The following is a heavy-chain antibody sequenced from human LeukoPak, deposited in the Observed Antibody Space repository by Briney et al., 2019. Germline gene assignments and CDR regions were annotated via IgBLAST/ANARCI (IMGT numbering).Heavy chain of an antibody. CDR2: IHSSGNT. J-gene: IGHJ4*02. CDR1: GGSISPYY. D-gene: IGHD1-26*01. V-gene: IGHV4-59*08. Sequence: SETLSLTCTVSGGSISPYYWSWIRQPPGKGLEWIGYIHSSGNTNYNPALKSRVTISVDTSKNQFSLKVTSVTAADTAVYYCAGHLYSATYYYWGQRTLVTISS. CDR3: AGHLYSATYYY.